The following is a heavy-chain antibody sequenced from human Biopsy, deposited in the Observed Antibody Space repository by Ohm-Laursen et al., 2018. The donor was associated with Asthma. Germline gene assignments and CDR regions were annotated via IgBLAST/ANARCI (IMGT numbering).Heavy chain of an antibody. V-gene: IGHV1-69*13. CDR1: GGTFNTYV. D-gene: IGHD2-2*01. Sequence: SVKVSCKSLGGTFNTYVIGWVRQAPGQGLEWMGGINSVFGTATYPQKFQDRVTITADDSTSTVCMELSSLRSEDTAVYYCARKAGSCISRTCYSLDFWGQGTLVTVSS. J-gene: IGHJ4*02. CDR2: INSVFGTA. CDR3: ARKAGSCISRTCYSLDF.